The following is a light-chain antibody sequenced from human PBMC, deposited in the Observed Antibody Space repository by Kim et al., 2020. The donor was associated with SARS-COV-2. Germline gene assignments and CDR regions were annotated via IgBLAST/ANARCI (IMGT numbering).Light chain of an antibody. CDR2: AAS. Sequence: SLGDKVAITCRESQGISSYLNWYQQKPGKAPKLLIYAASSLQSGVPSRFSGSGSGTDFTLTISSLQPEDFATYYCQQSYSTPPGTFGQGTKVDIK. CDR1: QGISSY. CDR3: QQSYSTPPGT. V-gene: IGKV1-39*01. J-gene: IGKJ1*01.